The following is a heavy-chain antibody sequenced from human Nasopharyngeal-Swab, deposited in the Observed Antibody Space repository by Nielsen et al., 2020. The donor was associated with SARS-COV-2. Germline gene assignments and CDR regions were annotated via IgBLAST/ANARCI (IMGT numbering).Heavy chain of an antibody. CDR3: ARDKRLTVTTSPHAFDI. V-gene: IGHV1-69*06. J-gene: IGHJ3*02. D-gene: IGHD4-17*01. CDR2: IIPIFGTA. CDR1: GGTFSSYA. Sequence: SVKVSCKASGGTFSSYAISWVRQAPGQGLEWMGGIIPIFGTANYAQKFQGRVTITADKSTSTAYMELSSLRSEDTAVYYCARDKRLTVTTSPHAFDIWGQGTMVTVSS.